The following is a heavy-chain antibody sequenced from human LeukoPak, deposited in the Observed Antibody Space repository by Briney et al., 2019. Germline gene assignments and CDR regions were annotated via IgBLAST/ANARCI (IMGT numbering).Heavy chain of an antibody. Sequence: GGSLRLSCAASGFSFSSYVMHWVRQAPGKGLEYVSAISSSGDSTNYANSVKGRFTISRDNSKNTLYLQMGSLRSEDTAVYYCARGPLYDILTGYSPDVKSTDYYYYYMDVWGKGTTVTISS. CDR1: GFSFSSYV. V-gene: IGHV3-64*01. D-gene: IGHD3-9*01. CDR2: ISSSGDST. CDR3: ARGPLYDILTGYSPDVKSTDYYYYYMDV. J-gene: IGHJ6*03.